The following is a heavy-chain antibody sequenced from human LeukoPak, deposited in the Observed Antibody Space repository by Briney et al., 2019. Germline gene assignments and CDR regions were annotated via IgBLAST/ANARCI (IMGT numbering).Heavy chain of an antibody. CDR3: VRGGGTAHFDY. J-gene: IGHJ4*02. Sequence: GASVKVSCKASGYTFTSYNIHGVRQAPGQGLEWMGWINPPSGGTNYVQKFQGRVTMTMDTSIRTAYMELSSLTSDDTAVYFCVRGGGTAHFDYWGQGTLVTVSS. CDR2: INPPSGGT. CDR1: GYTFTSYN. V-gene: IGHV1-2*02. D-gene: IGHD1-26*01.